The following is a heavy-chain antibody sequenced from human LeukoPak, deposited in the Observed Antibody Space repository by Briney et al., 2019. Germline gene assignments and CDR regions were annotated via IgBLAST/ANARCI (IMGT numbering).Heavy chain of an antibody. V-gene: IGHV3-23*01. CDR2: ISGSGGST. Sequence: PGGSLRLSCAASGFTFSSYAMSWVRQAPGKGLEWVSAISGSGGSTYYADSVKGRFTISRDNSKNTLYLQMNSLRAEDTAVYYCAKDPDYYGSGSYYTGYWGQGTLVTVSS. CDR1: GFTFSSYA. D-gene: IGHD3-10*01. J-gene: IGHJ4*02. CDR3: AKDPDYYGSGSYYTGY.